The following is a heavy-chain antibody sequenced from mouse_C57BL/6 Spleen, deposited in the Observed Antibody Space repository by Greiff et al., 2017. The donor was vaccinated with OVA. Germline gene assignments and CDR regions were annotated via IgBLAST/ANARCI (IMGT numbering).Heavy chain of an antibody. Sequence: QVQLQQPGAELVKPGASVKLSCKASGYTFTSYWMHWVKQRPGQGLEWIGMIHPNSGSTNYNEKFKSKATLTVDKSSSTAYMQLSSLTSEDSAVYYCARDLGRGYFDYWGQGTTLTVSS. CDR3: ARDLGRGYFDY. CDR2: IHPNSGST. D-gene: IGHD4-1*01. J-gene: IGHJ2*01. CDR1: GYTFTSYW. V-gene: IGHV1-64*01.